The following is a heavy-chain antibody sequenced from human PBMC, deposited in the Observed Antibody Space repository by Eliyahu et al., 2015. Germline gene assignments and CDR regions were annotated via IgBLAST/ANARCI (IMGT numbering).Heavy chain of an antibody. J-gene: IGHJ4*02. D-gene: IGHD2-15*01. V-gene: IGHV4-4*02. CDR1: XXXISTSXW. Sequence: QVQLQESGPGLVKPSGTLSLTCAVSXXXISTSXWWTWVRXPPGEGLEWIGEIFHGGNTNYNPSLKSRVTISLDKSKNQFSLKLNSVTAADTAVYYCARVLCSGGSCFLFDYWGQGTLVTVSS. CDR3: ARVLCSGGSCFLFDY. CDR2: IFHGGNT.